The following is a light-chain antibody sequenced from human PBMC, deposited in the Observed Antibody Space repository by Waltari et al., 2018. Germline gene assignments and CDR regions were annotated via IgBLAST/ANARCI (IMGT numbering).Light chain of an antibody. V-gene: IGLV3-25*03. CDR3: RSADSSGTSHGV. Sequence: SYELTQPPSVSVSPGQTARITCSADALPKQYAYWYQQKPGQVPVLVISKDSERPSGYPEGVSGASSGATVTLHISGVQAEDEADCYWRSADSSGTSHGVFGGGTKLTFL. CDR2: KDS. J-gene: IGLJ2*01. CDR1: ALPKQY.